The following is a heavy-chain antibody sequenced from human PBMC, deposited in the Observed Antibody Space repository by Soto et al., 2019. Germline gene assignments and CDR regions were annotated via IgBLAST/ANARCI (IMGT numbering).Heavy chain of an antibody. CDR3: ASLSVMRVRTSNYCGDY. J-gene: IGHJ4*02. CDR2: IYYSGST. CDR1: GGSISSSRYY. Sequence: QLQLQESGPGLVKPSETLSLTCTVSGGSISSSRYYWGWIRQPPGKGLEWIGSIYYSGSTYNNPSRKSRVTISVDTSKNQFSLKLSSVPAADPAVYYCASLSVMRVRTSNYCGDYWGQGTLVNVSS. V-gene: IGHV4-39*01. D-gene: IGHD3-10*01.